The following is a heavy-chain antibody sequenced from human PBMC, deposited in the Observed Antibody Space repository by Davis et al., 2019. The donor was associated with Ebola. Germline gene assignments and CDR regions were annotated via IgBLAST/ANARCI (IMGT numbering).Heavy chain of an antibody. CDR1: GFTFNNYW. CDR3: ARGGIAAPYYYGMDV. D-gene: IGHD6-13*01. CDR2: MDVTGVNK. Sequence: PGGSLRLSCAASGFTFNNYWMSWVRQAPGKGLQWVSGMDVTGVNKQYADSVKGRFSISRDNAKNSLYLQMNSLRAEDTAVYYCARGGIAAPYYYGMDVWGQGTTVTVSS. J-gene: IGHJ6*02. V-gene: IGHV3-20*04.